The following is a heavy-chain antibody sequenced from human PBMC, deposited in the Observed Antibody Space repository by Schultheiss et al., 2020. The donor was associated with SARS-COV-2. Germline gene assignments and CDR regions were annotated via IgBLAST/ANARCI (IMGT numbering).Heavy chain of an antibody. CDR1: GGSLSGYD. V-gene: IGHV4-34*01. CDR2: INHSGST. J-gene: IGHJ3*02. CDR3: ATLSYTPYCGGDCYSFAFDI. Sequence: LETLSLTCAVYGGSLSGYDWNWIRQSPGKGLEWIGEINHSGSTNYNPSLKSRVTISVDTSTNQFSLKLSSVTAADTAVYYCATLSYTPYCGGDCYSFAFDIWGQGTMVTVSS. D-gene: IGHD2-21*02.